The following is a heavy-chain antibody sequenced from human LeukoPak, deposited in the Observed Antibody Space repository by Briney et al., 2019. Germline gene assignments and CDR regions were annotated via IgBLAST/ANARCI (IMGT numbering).Heavy chain of an antibody. CDR3: ARDDTAPLDY. CDR1: GFTFSSYS. V-gene: IGHV3-48*04. D-gene: IGHD5-18*01. CDR2: ISSSSSTI. J-gene: IGHJ4*02. Sequence: GGSLRLSCAASGFTFSSYSMNWVRQAPGKGLEWVSYISSSSSTIYYADSVKGRFTISRDNAKNSLYLQMNSLRAEDTAVYYCARDDTAPLDYWGQGTLVTVSS.